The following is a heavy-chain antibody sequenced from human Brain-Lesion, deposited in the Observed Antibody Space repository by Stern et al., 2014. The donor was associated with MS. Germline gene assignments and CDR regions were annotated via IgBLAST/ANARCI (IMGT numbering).Heavy chain of an antibody. CDR2: IYTTVST. Sequence: QVQLMQSGPGLVKPSQTLSLTCTVSGGSVGSGSYDWSWIRQPAGKGLEWIGRIYTTVSTYYNPSLKSRVSISIDTSKNQFSLKLPSVTAADTAVYYCARDKEDTNMAFRYFDNWGQGTLVTVSS. CDR3: ARDKEDTNMAFRYFDN. CDR1: GGSVGSGSYD. V-gene: IGHV4-61*02. J-gene: IGHJ4*02. D-gene: IGHD5-18*01.